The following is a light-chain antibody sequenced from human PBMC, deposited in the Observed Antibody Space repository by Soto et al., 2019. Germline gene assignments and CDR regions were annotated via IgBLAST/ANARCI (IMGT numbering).Light chain of an antibody. J-gene: IGLJ1*01. CDR1: RTDVNGYDY. Sequence: QSVRTQTASVSGSPGQSIAISCTGVRTDVNGYDYVSWYQQHPGQTHQLIIYDVYNPPSGVSHRYTGSNSGDTASHPLSRFLSADEADYFCTSYTNSTPFYVSGTGTKVTVL. V-gene: IGLV2-14*03. CDR3: TSYTNSTPFYV. CDR2: DVY.